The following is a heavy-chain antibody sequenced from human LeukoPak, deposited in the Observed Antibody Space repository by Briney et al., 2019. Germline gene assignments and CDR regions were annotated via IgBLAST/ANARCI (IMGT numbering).Heavy chain of an antibody. Sequence: SETLSLTCTVSGGSISGYYWSWIRQPAGKALEWIGRIYTSGTTNYNPSLKSRLTMSVDTSKNQFSLKLTSVTAADTAVYYCARGLFSSWYYFDYWGQGTLVTVSS. CDR1: GGSISGYY. J-gene: IGHJ4*02. CDR2: IYTSGTT. D-gene: IGHD6-13*01. V-gene: IGHV4-4*07. CDR3: ARGLFSSWYYFDY.